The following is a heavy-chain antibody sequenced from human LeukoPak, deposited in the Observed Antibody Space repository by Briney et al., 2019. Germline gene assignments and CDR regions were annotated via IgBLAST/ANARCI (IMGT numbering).Heavy chain of an antibody. D-gene: IGHD6-6*01. Sequence: GGSLRLSCAASGFTFSSYGMHWVRQAPGKGLEWVAFIRYDGSNKYYADSVKGRFTISRDNSKNTLYLQMNSLRAEDTAVYYCAKDFRAARRYYYYYMDVWGKGTTVTVSS. CDR1: GFTFSSYG. CDR3: AKDFRAARRYYYYYMDV. CDR2: IRYDGSNK. J-gene: IGHJ6*03. V-gene: IGHV3-30*02.